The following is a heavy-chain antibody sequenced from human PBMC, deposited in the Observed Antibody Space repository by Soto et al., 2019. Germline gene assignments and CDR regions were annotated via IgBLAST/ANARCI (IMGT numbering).Heavy chain of an antibody. CDR2: IWYDGSNK. CDR1: GFTFSSYG. D-gene: IGHD2-15*01. J-gene: IGHJ6*02. V-gene: IGHV3-33*01. CDR3: AREVGVSCSGGSCIRYYYYGMYV. Sequence: QVQLVESGGGVVQPGRSLRLSCAASGFTFSSYGMHWVRQAPGKGLEWVAVIWYDGSNKYYADSVKGRFTISRDNSKNTLYLQMNSLRAEDTAVYYCAREVGVSCSGGSCIRYYYYGMYVWGQGTTVTVSS.